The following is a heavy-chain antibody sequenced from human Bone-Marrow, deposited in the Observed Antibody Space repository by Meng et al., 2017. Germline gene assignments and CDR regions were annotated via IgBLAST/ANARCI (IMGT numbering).Heavy chain of an antibody. V-gene: IGHV3-49*03. D-gene: IGHD4-17*01. Sequence: GESLKISCTASGFTFGDYAMSWFRQASGKGLEWVGFIRSKAYGGTTEYAASVKGRFTISRDDSKSIAYLQMNSLKTEDTAVYYCTRMTTVTPYYYGMDVWGQGTLVTVSS. CDR2: IRSKAYGGTT. CDR3: TRMTTVTPYYYGMDV. CDR1: GFTFGDYA. J-gene: IGHJ6*02.